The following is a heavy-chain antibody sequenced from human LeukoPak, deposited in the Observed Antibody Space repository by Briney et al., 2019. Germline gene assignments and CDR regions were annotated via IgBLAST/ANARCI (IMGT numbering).Heavy chain of an antibody. CDR3: AREMDDILTGYYLHFDY. V-gene: IGHV1-2*02. D-gene: IGHD3-9*01. CDR2: INPNSGGT. Sequence: ASVKVSCKASGYTFTGYYMHWVRQAPGQGLEWMGWINPNSGGTNYAQKFQGRVTMTRDTSISTAYMELSRLRPDDTAVYYCAREMDDILTGYYLHFDYWGQGTLVTVSS. J-gene: IGHJ4*02. CDR1: GYTFTGYY.